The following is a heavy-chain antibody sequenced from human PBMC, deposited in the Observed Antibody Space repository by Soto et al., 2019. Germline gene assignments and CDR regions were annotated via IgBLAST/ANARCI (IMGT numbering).Heavy chain of an antibody. D-gene: IGHD3-22*01. Sequence: ASVNVYCKASGYAFTSYGISWVRQAPGQGLEWMGWISAYNGNTNYAQKLQGRVTMTTDTSTSTAYMELRSLRSDDTAVYYCGRPFGITMSWFDPWGQGTLVTVSS. J-gene: IGHJ5*02. CDR3: GRPFGITMSWFDP. V-gene: IGHV1-18*01. CDR1: GYAFTSYG. CDR2: ISAYNGNT.